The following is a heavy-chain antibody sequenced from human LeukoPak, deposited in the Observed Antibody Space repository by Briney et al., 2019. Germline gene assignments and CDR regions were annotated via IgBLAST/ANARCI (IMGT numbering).Heavy chain of an antibody. D-gene: IGHD2-15*01. V-gene: IGHV3-7*03. CDR1: GFSIRNYW. CDR2: IRQDGNKE. J-gene: IGHJ4*02. CDR3: AKDRRGIVVVVAATPVLQFDY. Sequence: GGSQRLSCAASGFSIRNYWMPWFRQAPGKGLEGVANIRQDGNKEYYVDSVKGRFTISRDNSKNTLYLQMNGLRAEDTAVYYCAKDRRGIVVVVAATPVLQFDYWGQGTLVTVSS.